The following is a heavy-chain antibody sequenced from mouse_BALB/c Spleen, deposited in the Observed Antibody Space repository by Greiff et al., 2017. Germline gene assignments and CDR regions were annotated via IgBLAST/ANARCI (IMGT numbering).Heavy chain of an antibody. CDR3: ARSYYGSSLYAMDY. J-gene: IGHJ4*01. Sequence: EVKVVESGGGLVKPGGSLKLSCAASGFTFSDYYMYWVRQTPEKRLEWVATISDGGSYTYYPDSVKGRFTISRDNAKNNLYLQMSSLKSEDTAMYYCARSYYGSSLYAMDYWGQGTSVTVSS. CDR2: ISDGGSYT. V-gene: IGHV5-4*02. CDR1: GFTFSDYY. D-gene: IGHD1-1*01.